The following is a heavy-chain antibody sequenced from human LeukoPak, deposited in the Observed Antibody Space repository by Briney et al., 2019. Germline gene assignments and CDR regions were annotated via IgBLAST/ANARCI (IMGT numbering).Heavy chain of an antibody. V-gene: IGHV3-30*18. Sequence: AGGSLRLSCAASGFTFSSYGMHWVRQAPGKGLEWVAVISYDGSNKYYADSVKGRFTISRDNSKNTLYLQMNSLRAEDTAVYYCAKDGFMQQLEPYYFDYWGQGTLVTVSS. CDR1: GFTFSSYG. J-gene: IGHJ4*02. D-gene: IGHD6-13*01. CDR3: AKDGFMQQLEPYYFDY. CDR2: ISYDGSNK.